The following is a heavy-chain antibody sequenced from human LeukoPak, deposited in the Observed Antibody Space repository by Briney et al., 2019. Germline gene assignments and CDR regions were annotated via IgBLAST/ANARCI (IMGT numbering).Heavy chain of an antibody. Sequence: GGSLRLSCAASEFTFSSYWMTWVRQAPGKGLEWVAHVKPDGSEKSYVDSVKGRFTISRDNAQNSLYLQMNSLRAEDTAVYYCARDRGYYVFDYWGQGTLVTVSS. CDR3: ARDRGYYVFDY. J-gene: IGHJ4*02. V-gene: IGHV3-7*01. CDR1: EFTFSSYW. CDR2: VKPDGSEK. D-gene: IGHD3-22*01.